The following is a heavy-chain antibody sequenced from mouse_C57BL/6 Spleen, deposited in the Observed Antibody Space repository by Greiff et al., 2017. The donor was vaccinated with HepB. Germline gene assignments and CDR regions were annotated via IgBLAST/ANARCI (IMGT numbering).Heavy chain of an antibody. D-gene: IGHD3-3*01. V-gene: IGHV1-26*01. CDR2: INPNNGGT. CDR3: ARGTDFDY. CDR1: GYTFTDYY. J-gene: IGHJ2*01. Sequence: EVKLQESGPELVKPGASVKISCKASGYTFTDYYMNWVKQSHGKSLEWIGDINPNNGGTSYNQKFKGKATLTVDKSSSTAYMELRSLTSEDSAVYYCARGTDFDYWGQGTTLTVSS.